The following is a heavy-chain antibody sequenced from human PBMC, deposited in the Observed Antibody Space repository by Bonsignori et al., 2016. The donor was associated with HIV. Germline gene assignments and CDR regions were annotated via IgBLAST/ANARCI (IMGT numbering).Heavy chain of an antibody. V-gene: IGHV3-66*02. Sequence: EVQLVESGGGLVQPGGSLRLSCAVSGFSVSNSYITWVRQAPGKGLEWVSVIYITGTTYYADSVKGRFTIYRDSSKNTVHLQMDSLRPDDTATYFCTRDLTTSFDYWGQGXLV. J-gene: IGHJ4*02. D-gene: IGHD1-1*01. CDR3: TRDLTTSFDY. CDR1: GFSVSNSY. CDR2: IYITGTT.